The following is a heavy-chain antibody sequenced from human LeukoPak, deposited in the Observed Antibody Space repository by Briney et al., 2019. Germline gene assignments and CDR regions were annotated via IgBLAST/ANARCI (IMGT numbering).Heavy chain of an antibody. CDR2: INPNSGDT. CDR1: GYSFTGYF. CDR3: ARRFYYAMDV. J-gene: IGHJ6*02. Sequence: ASVKVSCKASGYSFTGYFMQWVRQAPGQGLEWMGWINPNSGDTNYAQKFQGRATMTRDTSISTAYMELSRLRSDDAAVYYCARRFYYAMDVWGQGTTVTVSS. V-gene: IGHV1-2*02. D-gene: IGHD3-16*01.